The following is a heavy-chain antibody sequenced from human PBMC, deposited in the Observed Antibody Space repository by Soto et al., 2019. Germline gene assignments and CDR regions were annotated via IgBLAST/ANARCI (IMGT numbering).Heavy chain of an antibody. V-gene: IGHV3-11*01. CDR1: GFTFSDYY. Sequence: PGGSLRLSCAASGFTFSDYYMSWIRQAPGKGLEWVSYISSSGSTIYYADSVKGRFTISRDNAKNSLYLQMNSLRAEDTAVYYCARREPWVYHWHYLWHLVKWCQGTLVTVFS. CDR3: ARREPWVYHWHYLWHLVK. CDR2: ISSSGSTI. J-gene: IGHJ4*01. D-gene: IGHD1-7*01.